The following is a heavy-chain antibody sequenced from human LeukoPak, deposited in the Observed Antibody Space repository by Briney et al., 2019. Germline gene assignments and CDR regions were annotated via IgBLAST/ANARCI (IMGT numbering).Heavy chain of an antibody. CDR3: ARNAMAVAADYY. V-gene: IGHV1-2*02. CDR2: INPNSGAT. J-gene: IGHJ4*02. D-gene: IGHD6-19*01. CDR1: GYTFTGYY. Sequence: ASVKVSFKASGYTFTGYYMHWVRQAPGQGLEWMGWINPNSGATNYAQKFQGRVTMTRDTSISTAYMELSRLRSDDTAVYYCARNAMAVAADYYWGQGTLVTVSS.